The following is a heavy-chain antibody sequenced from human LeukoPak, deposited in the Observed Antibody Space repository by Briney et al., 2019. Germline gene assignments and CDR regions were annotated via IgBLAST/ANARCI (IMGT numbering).Heavy chain of an antibody. CDR3: ARAYGGNSQYFQH. Sequence: SETLSLTCTVSGDSISSGDYYWSWIRQPAGKGLEWIGRISSSGSTNYNPSLKSRVAISLDTSKNQLSLKLSSVTAADTAVYYCARAYGGNSQYFQHWGQGTLVTVSS. CDR2: ISSSGST. CDR1: GDSISSGDYY. J-gene: IGHJ1*01. V-gene: IGHV4-61*02. D-gene: IGHD4-23*01.